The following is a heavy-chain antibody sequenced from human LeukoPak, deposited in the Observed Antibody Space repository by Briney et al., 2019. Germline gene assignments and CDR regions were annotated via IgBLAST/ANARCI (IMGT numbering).Heavy chain of an antibody. CDR2: ISGSSGRT. Sequence: GGSLRLSCAASGFTFRSYGMSWVRQAPGKGLEWVSAISGSSGRTYYADSVKGRFSISRDNSKNTLYLQMNSLRAEDTAVYYCAKGPLGITMIVVVGRFDYWGQGTLVTVSS. D-gene: IGHD3-22*01. CDR1: GFTFRSYG. V-gene: IGHV3-23*01. CDR3: AKGPLGITMIVVVGRFDY. J-gene: IGHJ4*02.